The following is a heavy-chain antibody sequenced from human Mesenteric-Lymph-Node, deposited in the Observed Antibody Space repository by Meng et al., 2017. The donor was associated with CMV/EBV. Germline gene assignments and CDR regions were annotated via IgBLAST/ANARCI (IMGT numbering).Heavy chain of an antibody. CDR3: AKGLLVPAAIMSYYYGMDV. V-gene: IGHV3-30*02. Sequence: GGSLRLSCAASGFTFSSYGMHWVRQAPGKGLEWVAVIWYDGSNKYYADFVKGRFIISRDNSKNTLYLQMNSLRAEDTALYYCAKGLLVPAAIMSYYYGMDVWGQGTTVTVSS. D-gene: IGHD2-2*02. CDR1: GFTFSSYG. J-gene: IGHJ6*02. CDR2: IWYDGSNK.